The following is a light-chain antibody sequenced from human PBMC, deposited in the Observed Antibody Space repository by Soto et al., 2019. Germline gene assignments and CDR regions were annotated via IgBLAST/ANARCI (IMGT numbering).Light chain of an antibody. CDR1: SSDIGNYNY. J-gene: IGLJ1*01. V-gene: IGLV2-11*01. CDR3: CSYAGSFIFV. CDR2: DVS. Sequence: SVLTQPRSVSGSPGQSVTISCTGTSSDIGNYNYVSWYQQYPGKAPKLIIYDVSKRPSGIPDRFFGSKFGNTASLTISGLQAEDEADYYCCSYAGSFIFVFGTGTKLTVL.